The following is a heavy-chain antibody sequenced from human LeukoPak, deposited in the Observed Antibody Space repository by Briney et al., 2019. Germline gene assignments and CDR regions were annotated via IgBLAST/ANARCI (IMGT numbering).Heavy chain of an antibody. CDR2: ISGSGGSR. Sequence: PGRSLRLSCAASGFTFSSYAMTWVRQAPGKGLEWVSGISGSGGSRYYADSVKGRFSISRDNSKNTVHLQMNSLRAEDTAVYYCAKDGIAVAGTSAWYWGQGTQVTVSS. CDR3: AKDGIAVAGTSAWY. CDR1: GFTFSSYA. D-gene: IGHD6-19*01. V-gene: IGHV3-23*01. J-gene: IGHJ4*02.